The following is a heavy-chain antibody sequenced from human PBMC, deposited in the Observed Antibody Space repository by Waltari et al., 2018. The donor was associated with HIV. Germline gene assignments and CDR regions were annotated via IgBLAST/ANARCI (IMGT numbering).Heavy chain of an antibody. D-gene: IGHD3-16*01. CDR3: ARRHYDYVWGSLLFDY. J-gene: IGHJ4*02. Sequence: QVQLVQSGAEVKKPGASVKVSCKASGYTFTSYDINWVRQATGQGLEWMGWMNPNSGNTGYAQKFQGRVTMTRNTSISTAYMGLSSLRSEDTAVYYCARRHYDYVWGSLLFDYWGQGTLVTVSS. CDR1: GYTFTSYD. V-gene: IGHV1-8*01. CDR2: MNPNSGNT.